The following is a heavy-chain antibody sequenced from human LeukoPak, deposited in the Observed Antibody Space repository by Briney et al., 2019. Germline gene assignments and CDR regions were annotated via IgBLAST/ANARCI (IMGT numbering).Heavy chain of an antibody. CDR2: INHSGST. CDR3: ARRGFDP. CDR1: GGSFSGYY. V-gene: IGHV4-34*01. J-gene: IGHJ5*02. Sequence: SETLSLTCAVYGGSFSGYYWSWIRQPPGKGLEWIGEINHSGSTDYNPSLKSRVTIPVDTSKNQFSLKLSSVTAADTAVYYCARRGFDPWGQGTLVTVSS.